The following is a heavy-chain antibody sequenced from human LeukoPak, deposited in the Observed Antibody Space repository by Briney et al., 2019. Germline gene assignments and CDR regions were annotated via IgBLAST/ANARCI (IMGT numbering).Heavy chain of an antibody. CDR2: MNPNSGNT. CDR1: GYTFTSYD. Sequence: ASVTVSCTASGYTFTSYDINWVRQATGQGLEWMGWMNPNSGNTGYAQKFQGRVTMTRDTSISTAYMELSRLRSDDTAVYYCARDPNGIVIISPYWFDPWGQGTLVTVSS. V-gene: IGHV1-8*01. D-gene: IGHD3-22*01. J-gene: IGHJ5*02. CDR3: ARDPNGIVIISPYWFDP.